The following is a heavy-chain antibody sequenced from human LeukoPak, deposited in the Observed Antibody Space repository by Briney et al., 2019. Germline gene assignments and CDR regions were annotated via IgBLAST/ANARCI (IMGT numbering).Heavy chain of an antibody. V-gene: IGHV4-61*02. J-gene: IGHJ4*02. D-gene: IGHD6-6*01. Sequence: SETLSLTCTVSGGSISSGSYYWSWIRQPAGKGLEWIGRIYTSGSTNYNPSLKSRVTISVDTSKNQFSLKLSSVTAADTAVYYCARGSNSSPRIPVYYFDYWGQGTLVTVSS. CDR1: GGSISSGSYY. CDR3: ARGSNSSPRIPVYYFDY. CDR2: IYTSGST.